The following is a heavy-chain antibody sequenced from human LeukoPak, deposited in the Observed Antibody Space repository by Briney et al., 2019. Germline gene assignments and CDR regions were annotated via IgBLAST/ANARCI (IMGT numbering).Heavy chain of an antibody. CDR1: GGSISSYY. CDR3: ARSDIAVAGRNLDY. D-gene: IGHD6-19*01. Sequence: SETLSLTCTVSGGSISSYYWSWIRQPPGKGLEWIGYIYYSGSTNYNPSLKSRVTISVDTSKNQFSLKLSSVTAADTAVYYCARSDIAVAGRNLDYWGQGTLVTVSS. V-gene: IGHV4-59*01. CDR2: IYYSGST. J-gene: IGHJ4*02.